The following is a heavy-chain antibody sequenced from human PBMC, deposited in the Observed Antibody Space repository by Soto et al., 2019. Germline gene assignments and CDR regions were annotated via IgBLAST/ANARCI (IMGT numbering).Heavy chain of an antibody. Sequence: EVQLVESGGGLVQPGGSLRLSCAASGFTFSSYEMNWVRQAPGKGLEWVSYISSSGSTIYYADSVKGRFTISRDNAKNSLYLQMNSLRAEDTAVYYCARDGKLLTYYYYGMDVWGKGTTVTVSS. CDR1: GFTFSSYE. CDR2: ISSSGSTI. J-gene: IGHJ6*04. D-gene: IGHD1-26*01. V-gene: IGHV3-48*03. CDR3: ARDGKLLTYYYYGMDV.